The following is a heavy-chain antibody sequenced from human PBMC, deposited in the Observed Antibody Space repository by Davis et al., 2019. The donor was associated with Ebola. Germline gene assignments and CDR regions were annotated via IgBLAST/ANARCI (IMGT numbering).Heavy chain of an antibody. J-gene: IGHJ4*02. D-gene: IGHD6-19*01. CDR1: GFTFSSYG. CDR3: AREVAVAGTECDY. Sequence: GGSLRLSCAASGFTFSSYGMSWVRPAPGKGLEWLSYISGSSKTIYSADSVKGRFTISRDNAKNSLYLQMNSLRDEDTAVYYCAREVAVAGTECDYWGQGTLVTVSS. CDR2: ISGSSKTI. V-gene: IGHV3-48*02.